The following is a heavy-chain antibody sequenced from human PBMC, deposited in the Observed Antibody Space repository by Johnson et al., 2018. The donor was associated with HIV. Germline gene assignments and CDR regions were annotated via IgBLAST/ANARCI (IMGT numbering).Heavy chain of an antibody. J-gene: IGHJ3*02. CDR3: ARERGYSSVLWKLSEDAFDI. Sequence: QVQLVESGGGWVKPGGSLRLSCAASGFSFSDYYMSWIRQAPGKGLEWVSYISSSGSTIYYADSVKGRFTISRDNAKNSLYLQMNSLRAEDTAVYYCARERGYSSVLWKLSEDAFDIWGQGTMVTVSS. V-gene: IGHV3-11*04. D-gene: IGHD6-19*01. CDR2: ISSSGSTI. CDR1: GFSFSDYY.